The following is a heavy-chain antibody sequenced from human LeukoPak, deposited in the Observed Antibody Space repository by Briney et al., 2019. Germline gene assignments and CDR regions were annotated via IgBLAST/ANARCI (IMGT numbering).Heavy chain of an antibody. CDR1: GGSINSYY. V-gene: IGHV4-4*09. Sequence: SETLSLTCTVSGGSINSYYWSWIRQPPGKGLEWIGYIYASGSTNYNPSLKSRVTISVDTSKNQFSLKLSSVTAADTAVYYCSHGYSYGYPLNYFDYWGQGTLVTVSS. D-gene: IGHD5-18*01. CDR3: SHGYSYGYPLNYFDY. J-gene: IGHJ4*02. CDR2: IYASGST.